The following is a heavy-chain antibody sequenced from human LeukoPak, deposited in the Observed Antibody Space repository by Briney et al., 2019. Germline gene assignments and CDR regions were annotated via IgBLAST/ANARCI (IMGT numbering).Heavy chain of an antibody. CDR1: GYTFTSYG. D-gene: IGHD2/OR15-2a*01. Sequence: ASVKVSCKASGYTFTSYGISWVRQAPGQGLEWMGWISAYNGNTNYAQKLQGRVTMTTDTSTSTAYMELRSLRSDDTAVYYCARDRTNNLLFPSPRHYMDVWGKGTTVTVSS. V-gene: IGHV1-18*01. CDR3: ARDRTNNLLFPSPRHYMDV. J-gene: IGHJ6*03. CDR2: ISAYNGNT.